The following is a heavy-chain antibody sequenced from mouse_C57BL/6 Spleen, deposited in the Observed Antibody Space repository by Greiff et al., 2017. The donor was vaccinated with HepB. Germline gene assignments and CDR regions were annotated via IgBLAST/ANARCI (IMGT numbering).Heavy chain of an antibody. CDR2: ISSGGDYI. J-gene: IGHJ3*01. Sequence: EVKLLESGEGLVKPGGSLKLSCAASGFTFSSYAMSWVRQTPEKRLEWVAYISSGGDYIYYADTVKGRFTISRDNARNTLYLQMSSLKSEDTAMYYCTRDGYSLSAYWGQGTLVTVSA. CDR1: GFTFSSYA. V-gene: IGHV5-9-1*02. CDR3: TRDGYSLSAY. D-gene: IGHD2-3*01.